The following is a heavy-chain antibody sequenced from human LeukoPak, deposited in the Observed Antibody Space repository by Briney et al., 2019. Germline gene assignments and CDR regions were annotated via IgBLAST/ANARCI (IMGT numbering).Heavy chain of an antibody. CDR1: GFTFSGSA. D-gene: IGHD3-10*01. V-gene: IGHV3-73*01. Sequence: GGSLRLSCAASGFTFSGSAMHWVRQASGKGLEWVGRIRSKANSYATAYAASVKGRFTISRDDSKNTAYLQMNSLKTEDTAVYYCTITRFGELSPCAYWGQGTLVTVSS. J-gene: IGHJ4*02. CDR3: TITRFGELSPCAY. CDR2: IRSKANSYAT.